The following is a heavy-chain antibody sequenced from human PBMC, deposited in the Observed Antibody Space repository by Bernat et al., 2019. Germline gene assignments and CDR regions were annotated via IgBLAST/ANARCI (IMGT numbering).Heavy chain of an antibody. V-gene: IGHV3-30*02. D-gene: IGHD5-12*01. CDR3: AKDESGMVATY. Sequence: QVQLVESGGGVVQPGGSLRLSCAASGFTFTSYGMHWIRQAPGKGLEWVAFVRYDGRNKYYADSVKGRFTISKDNSKNTLYLQMNSLRAEDTAVYYCAKDESGMVATYWGQGTLVTVSS. CDR1: GFTFTSYG. J-gene: IGHJ4*02. CDR2: VRYDGRNK.